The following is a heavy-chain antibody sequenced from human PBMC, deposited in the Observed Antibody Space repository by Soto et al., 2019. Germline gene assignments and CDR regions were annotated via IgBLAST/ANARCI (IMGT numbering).Heavy chain of an antibody. Sequence: PGGSLRLSCAASGFTFSSYAMSWVRQAPGKGLEWVSAISGSGGSTYYADSVKGRFTISRDNSKNTLYLQMNSLRAEDTAVYYCAKALTVVTTGPIDYWGQGTLVTVSS. J-gene: IGHJ4*02. V-gene: IGHV3-23*01. CDR3: AKALTVVTTGPIDY. CDR2: ISGSGGST. D-gene: IGHD4-4*01. CDR1: GFTFSSYA.